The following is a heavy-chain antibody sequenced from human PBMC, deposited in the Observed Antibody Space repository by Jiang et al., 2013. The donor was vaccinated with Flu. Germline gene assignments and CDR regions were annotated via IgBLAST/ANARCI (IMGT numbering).Heavy chain of an antibody. J-gene: IGHJ2*01. D-gene: IGHD3-10*01. V-gene: IGHV4-59*08. CDR2: ILSSGST. Sequence: LLKPSETLSPTCAVSRASISGYYWDWIRQPPGKGLEWIGYILSSGSTDSNPSLDSRVTISLDTSKNQVFLKLTSVTVADAALYFCARRRSGSGTFYHDVWGRERWSVSPQ. CDR3: ARRRSGSGTFYHDV. CDR1: RASISGYY.